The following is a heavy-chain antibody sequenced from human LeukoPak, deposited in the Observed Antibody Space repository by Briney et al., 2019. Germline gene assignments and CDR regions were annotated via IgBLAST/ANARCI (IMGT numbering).Heavy chain of an antibody. CDR2: INPSGGST. D-gene: IGHD5-18*01. Sequence: GASVKVSCKASEYTFTSYYMHWVRQAPGQGLEWMGRINPSGGSTSYAQKFQGRVTMTRDMSTSTVYMELSSLRSEDTAVYYCARRPAMVDPVDPFDYWGQGTLVTVSS. J-gene: IGHJ4*02. CDR1: EYTFTSYY. V-gene: IGHV1-46*01. CDR3: ARRPAMVDPVDPFDY.